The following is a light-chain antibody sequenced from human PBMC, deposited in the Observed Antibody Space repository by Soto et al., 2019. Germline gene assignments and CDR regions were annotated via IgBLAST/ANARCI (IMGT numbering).Light chain of an antibody. Sequence: QSARTQPPSASGSPGQSVTISCTGNKNDIGVYDFVSWYQHHPGKAPRLIIYEVVQRPSGVPDRFSGSKSGNTASLTVSGLQAADEADYFCKSYAGSNTYGFGSGTKVTVL. CDR2: EVV. V-gene: IGLV2-8*01. CDR1: KNDIGVYDF. J-gene: IGLJ1*01. CDR3: KSYAGSNTYG.